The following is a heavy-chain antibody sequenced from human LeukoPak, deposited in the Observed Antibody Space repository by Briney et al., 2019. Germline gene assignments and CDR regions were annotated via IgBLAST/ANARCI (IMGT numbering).Heavy chain of an antibody. CDR1: GFTFSSYA. V-gene: IGHV3-23*01. CDR3: ARDGYSFGHDFDY. Sequence: GGSLRLSCAASGFTFSSYAMSWVRQAPGKGLEWVSSISSSGDSTHYADSVKGRFTISRDNAKNTLYLQMNSLRAEDTAVYYCARDGYSFGHDFDYWGQGTLVTVSS. J-gene: IGHJ4*02. D-gene: IGHD5-18*01. CDR2: ISSSGDST.